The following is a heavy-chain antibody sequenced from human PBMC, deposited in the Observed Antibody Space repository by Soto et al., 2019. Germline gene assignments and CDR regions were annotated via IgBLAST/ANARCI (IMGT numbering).Heavy chain of an antibody. V-gene: IGHV4-34*01. Sequence: SETLSLTCAVYGGSCSGYYWSWIRQPPGKGLEWIGEINHSGSTNYNPSLKSRVTISVDTSKNQFSLKLSSVTAADTAVYYCARRKWLVRGIDYWGQGTLVTVSS. CDR1: GGSCSGYY. CDR3: ARRKWLVRGIDY. J-gene: IGHJ4*02. D-gene: IGHD6-19*01. CDR2: INHSGST.